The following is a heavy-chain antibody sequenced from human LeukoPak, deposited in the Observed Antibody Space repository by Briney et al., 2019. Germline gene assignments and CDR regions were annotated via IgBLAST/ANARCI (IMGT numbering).Heavy chain of an antibody. J-gene: IGHJ5*02. CDR1: GGTFSSYA. D-gene: IGHD3-22*01. Sequence: SVKVSFKASGGTFSSYAISWVRQAPGQGLEWMGRIIPILGIANYVQKFQGRVTITADKSTSTAYMELSSLRSEDTAVYYCAREYLNQITMIRFDPWGQGTLVTVSS. CDR3: AREYLNQITMIRFDP. CDR2: IIPILGIA. V-gene: IGHV1-69*04.